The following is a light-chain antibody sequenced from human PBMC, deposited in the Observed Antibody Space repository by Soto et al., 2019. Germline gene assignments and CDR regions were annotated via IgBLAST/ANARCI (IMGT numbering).Light chain of an antibody. CDR3: QQYVSSPLLT. CDR2: VAS. V-gene: IGKV3-20*01. CDR1: QSVSSSY. J-gene: IGKJ4*01. Sequence: ENVLTQSPGTLSLSPGYRATLSCRASQSVSSSYLAWYQQKPGQAPRLLIYVASSRATGIPDRFSGSGSGTDFTLNISRLEREDYEMYYCQQYVSSPLLTFGGGTKVEIK.